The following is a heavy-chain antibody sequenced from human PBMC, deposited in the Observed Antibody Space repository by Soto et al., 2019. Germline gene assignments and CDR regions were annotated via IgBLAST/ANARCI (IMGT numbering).Heavy chain of an antibody. D-gene: IGHD6-19*01. V-gene: IGHV2-5*02. CDR2: IYWDDDK. CDR1: GFSLSTSGVG. CDR3: AHRRVWYTAVAAYFDY. J-gene: IGHJ4*02. Sequence: SGPTLVNPTQTLTLTCTFSGFSLSTSGVGVGWIRQPPGKALEWLALIYWDDDKRYSPSLKSRLTITKDTSKNQVVLTMTNIDPVDTATYYCAHRRVWYTAVAAYFDYWGQGTLVTVSS.